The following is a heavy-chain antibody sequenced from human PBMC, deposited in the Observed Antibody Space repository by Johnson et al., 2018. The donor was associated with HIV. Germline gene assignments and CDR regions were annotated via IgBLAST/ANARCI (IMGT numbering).Heavy chain of an antibody. CDR1: GFAISINY. CDR3: ARPPGSSWYRAAFDI. J-gene: IGHJ3*02. CDR2: ISSSGSTI. Sequence: QVQLVESGGGVVQPGGSLRLSCAASGFAISINYMSWVRQAPGKGLEWISYISSSGSTIYDADSVKGRFTISRDNAKNSLYLQMNSLKTEDTAVYYCARPPGSSWYRAAFDIWGQGTMVTVSS. V-gene: IGHV3-11*01. D-gene: IGHD6-13*01.